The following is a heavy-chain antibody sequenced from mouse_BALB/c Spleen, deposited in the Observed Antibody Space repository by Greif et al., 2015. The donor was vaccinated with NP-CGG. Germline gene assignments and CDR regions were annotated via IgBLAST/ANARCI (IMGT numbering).Heavy chain of an antibody. J-gene: IGHJ1*01. V-gene: IGHV14-3*02. D-gene: IGHD2-2*01. Sequence: EVNVVESGAELVKPGASVKLSCTASGFNIKDTYMHWVKQRPEQGLEWIGRIDPANGNTKYDPKFQGKATITADTSSNTAYLQLSSLTSEDTAVYYCARLGYVHWYFDVWGAGTTVTVSS. CDR3: ARLGYVHWYFDV. CDR1: GFNIKDTY. CDR2: IDPANGNT.